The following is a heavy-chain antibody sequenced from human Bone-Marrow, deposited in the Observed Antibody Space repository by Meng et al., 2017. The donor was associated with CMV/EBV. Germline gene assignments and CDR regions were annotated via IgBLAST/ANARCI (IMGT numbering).Heavy chain of an antibody. V-gene: IGHV1-69*10. CDR1: GYTFTSYG. D-gene: IGHD3-3*01. Sequence: SVKVSCKASGYTFTSYGISWVRQAPGQGLEWMGGIRPILTRTDYAQKFQGRVTINADKITSTVYMELSNLRSEDTAVYYCVKWIFGMAIGNFAMDVWGQGTTVTVSS. J-gene: IGHJ6*02. CDR3: VKWIFGMAIGNFAMDV. CDR2: IRPILTRT.